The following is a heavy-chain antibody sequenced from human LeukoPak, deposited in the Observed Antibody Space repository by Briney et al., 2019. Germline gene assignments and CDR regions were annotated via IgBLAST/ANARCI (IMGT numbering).Heavy chain of an antibody. D-gene: IGHD3-3*01. CDR2: ISDTGKT. V-gene: IGHV4-59*01. CDR3: VTGYYEPFDN. J-gene: IGHJ4*02. Sequence: SETLSLTCNVSGASLSDYYWGWIRQSPAKGLEWLGYISDTGKTDYNPSLNSRGTLSLGTSKNQFSLRLASVTAADTAVYYCVTGYYEPFDNWGQGTLVTVSS. CDR1: GASLSDYY.